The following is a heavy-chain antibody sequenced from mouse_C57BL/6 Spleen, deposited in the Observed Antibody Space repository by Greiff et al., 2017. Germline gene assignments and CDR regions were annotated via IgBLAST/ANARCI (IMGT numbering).Heavy chain of an antibody. CDR3: ARGSSYRYYFDY. CDR2: IYPGDGDP. J-gene: IGHJ2*01. V-gene: IGHV1-82*01. CDR1: GYAFSSSW. Sequence: VKLQESGPELVKPGASVKISCKASGYAFSSSWMNWVKQRPGKGLEWIGRIYPGDGDPNYNGKFKGKATLTADKSSSTAYMQLSSLTSEDAAVYFCARGSSYRYYFDYWGQGTTLTVAS. D-gene: IGHD1-1*01.